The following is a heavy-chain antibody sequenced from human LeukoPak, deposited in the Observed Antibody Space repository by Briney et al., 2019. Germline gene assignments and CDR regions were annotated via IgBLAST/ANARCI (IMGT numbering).Heavy chain of an antibody. CDR2: IYITGST. Sequence: PETLSLTCTVSAGSTINYYSSWIRHPAGAGLEWVGRIYITGSTNYNPSLESRLSMSVDTSKNQFSLRLTSVSAADTAVYYCGRLKFYDSTGYSPGYYMDVWGKGITVTVSS. V-gene: IGHV4-4*07. D-gene: IGHD3-22*01. J-gene: IGHJ6*03. CDR3: GRLKFYDSTGYSPGYYMDV. CDR1: AGSTINYY.